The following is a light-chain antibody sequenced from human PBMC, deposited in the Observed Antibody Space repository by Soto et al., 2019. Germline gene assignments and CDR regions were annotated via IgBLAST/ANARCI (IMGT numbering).Light chain of an antibody. V-gene: IGKV3D-20*01. CDR1: QGVSNY. CDR2: DAT. CDR3: QQSAT. J-gene: IGKJ3*01. Sequence: LTQSPSTLSLSVGDRVTLTCRASQGVSNYLAWYQQKRGKAPKLLIYDATSRPPSIPDRFSGSGSGTYFTLTISRLEPEDFAVYYCQQSATFGPGTKVDIK.